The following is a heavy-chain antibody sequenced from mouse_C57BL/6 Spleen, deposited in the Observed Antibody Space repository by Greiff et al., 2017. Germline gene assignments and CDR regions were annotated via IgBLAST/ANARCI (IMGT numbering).Heavy chain of an antibody. CDR2: ISGGGGNT. CDR1: GFTFSSYT. D-gene: IGHD2-1*01. CDR3: ARPIYYGNYVGSAMDY. Sequence: EVHLVESGGGLVKPGGSLKLSCAASGFTFSSYTMSWVRQTPGKRLEWVATISGGGGNTYYPDSVKGRFTISRDNAKNTLYLQMSSLRSEDTALYYCARPIYYGNYVGSAMDYWGQGTSVTVSS. J-gene: IGHJ4*01. V-gene: IGHV5-9*01.